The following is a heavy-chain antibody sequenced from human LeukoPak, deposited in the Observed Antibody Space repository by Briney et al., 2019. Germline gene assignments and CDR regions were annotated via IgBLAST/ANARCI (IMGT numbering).Heavy chain of an antibody. CDR2: ISSSSSYT. CDR1: GFTFSDYY. Sequence: KAGGSLRLSCAASGFTFSDYYMSWIRQAPGKGLEWVSYISSSSSYTNYADSVKGRFTISRDNAKNSLYLQMNSLRAEDTAVYYCATESREYFQHWGQGTLVTVSS. V-gene: IGHV3-11*06. CDR3: ATESREYFQH. J-gene: IGHJ1*01. D-gene: IGHD3-10*01.